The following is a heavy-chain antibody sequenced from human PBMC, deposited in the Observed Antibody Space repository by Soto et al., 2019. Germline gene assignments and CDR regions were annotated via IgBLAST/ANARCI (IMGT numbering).Heavy chain of an antibody. Sequence: EVQLVESGGGLVQPGGSLRLSCEASGFTFSNYWMLWVRQAPGKGLVWVSRIESDGTRTTYADSVKVRFTISRDTAKNKLFLQLNSLRVEDTAVYYCARAPSGYYYFAYWGQGNLVTVSS. D-gene: IGHD5-12*01. CDR2: IESDGTRT. J-gene: IGHJ4*02. CDR3: ARAPSGYYYFAY. V-gene: IGHV3-74*01. CDR1: GFTFSNYW.